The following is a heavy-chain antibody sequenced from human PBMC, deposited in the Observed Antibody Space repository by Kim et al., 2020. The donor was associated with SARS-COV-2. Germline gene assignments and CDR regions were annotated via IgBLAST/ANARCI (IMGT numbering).Heavy chain of an antibody. CDR3: ARGGVVVVPAARSGYDY. V-gene: IGHV3-74*01. D-gene: IGHD2-2*01. Sequence: GGSLRLSCAASGFTFSSYWMHWVRQAPGKGLVWVSRINSDGSSTSYADSVKGRFTISRDNAKNTLYLQMNSLRAEDTAVYYCARGGVVVVPAARSGYDYWGQGTLVTVSS. J-gene: IGHJ4*02. CDR2: INSDGSST. CDR1: GFTFSSYW.